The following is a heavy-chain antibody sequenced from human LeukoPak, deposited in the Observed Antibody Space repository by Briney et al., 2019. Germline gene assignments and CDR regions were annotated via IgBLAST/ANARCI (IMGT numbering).Heavy chain of an antibody. J-gene: IGHJ4*02. V-gene: IGHV3-23*01. CDR3: ASRQGLGWHYVN. Sequence: GGSLRLSCVDSGLTFSSDAMSWVRQXPGRGLQWVSGISDSGGSTYYXDSVKGRFTIXRDNSKNTLYLQMNSLRAEDTAVYYCASRQGLGWHYVNWGQGTLVTVSS. CDR2: ISDSGGST. D-gene: IGHD3-10*02. CDR1: GLTFSSDA.